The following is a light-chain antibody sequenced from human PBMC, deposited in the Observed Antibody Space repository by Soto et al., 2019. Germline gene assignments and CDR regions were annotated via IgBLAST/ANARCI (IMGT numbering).Light chain of an antibody. Sequence: IVLPQSPRTLSSSPANIGAFFYRGRQGFTSYYLASFQQKPGQAPRPLIYGASTRTTGIPDRFSGSGSGTDFTLTISRVEPEDFAVYYCQQYGRSLPITFGQGTRLE. CDR3: QQYGRSLPIT. CDR1: QGFTSYY. CDR2: GAS. J-gene: IGKJ5*01. V-gene: IGKV3-20*01.